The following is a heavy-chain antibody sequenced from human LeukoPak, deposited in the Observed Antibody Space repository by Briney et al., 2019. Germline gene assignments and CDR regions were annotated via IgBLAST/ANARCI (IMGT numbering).Heavy chain of an antibody. CDR2: INPSGGTT. V-gene: IGHV1-46*01. CDR1: GYTFTSYY. J-gene: IGHJ3*02. Sequence: ASVKVPCKASGYTFTSYYMHWVRQAPGQGLEWMGIINPSGGTTTYAQKFQGRVTMTRDTSTSTVYVELSRLRSDDSAVYYCARGARGSHTPTGAFDIWGQGTMVTVSS. CDR3: ARGARGSHTPTGAFDI. D-gene: IGHD3-16*01.